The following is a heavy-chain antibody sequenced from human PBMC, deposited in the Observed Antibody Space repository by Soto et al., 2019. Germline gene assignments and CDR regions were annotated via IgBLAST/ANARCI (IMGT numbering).Heavy chain of an antibody. V-gene: IGHV4-34*01. CDR3: ARGRGMITFGGVIVIPYYYYYMDV. J-gene: IGHJ6*03. CDR2: INHSGST. CDR1: GGSFSGYY. Sequence: SETLSLTCAFYGGSFSGYYWSWIRQPPGKGLEWIGEINHSGSTNYNPSLKSRVTISVDTSKNQFSLKLSSVTAADTAVYYCARGRGMITFGGVIVIPYYYYYMDVWGKGTTVTVSS. D-gene: IGHD3-16*02.